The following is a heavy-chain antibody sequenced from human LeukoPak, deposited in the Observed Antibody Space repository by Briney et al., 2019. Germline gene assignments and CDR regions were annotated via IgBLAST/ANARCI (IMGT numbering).Heavy chain of an antibody. V-gene: IGHV1-2*02. D-gene: IGHD1-7*01. CDR3: ARDPISITGTTPHNWFDP. Sequence: ASVKVSCKASGYTFTGYHMHWVRQAPGQGLEWMGWINPNSGGTNYAQKFQGRVTMTRDTSISTAYMELSRLRSDDTAVYYCARDPISITGTTPHNWFDPWGQGTLVTVSS. J-gene: IGHJ5*02. CDR1: GYTFTGYH. CDR2: INPNSGGT.